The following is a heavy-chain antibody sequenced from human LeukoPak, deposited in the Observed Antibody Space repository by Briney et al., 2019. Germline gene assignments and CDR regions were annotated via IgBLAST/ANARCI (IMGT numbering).Heavy chain of an antibody. CDR1: GFTVSSNY. J-gene: IGHJ4*02. D-gene: IGHD2-15*01. V-gene: IGHV3-66*01. CDR2: IYSGGST. Sequence: GGSLRLSCAASGFTVSSNYMSWVRQAPGKGLEWVSVIYSGGSTYYADSVKGRFTISRDNSKNTLYLQMNSLRAEDTAVYYCATGRSGGSGVSLGFDYWGQGTLVTVSS. CDR3: ATGRSGGSGVSLGFDY.